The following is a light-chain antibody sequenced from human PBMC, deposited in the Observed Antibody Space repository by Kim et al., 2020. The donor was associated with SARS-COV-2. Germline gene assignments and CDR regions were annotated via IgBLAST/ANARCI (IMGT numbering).Light chain of an antibody. Sequence: ASGGDRVTITCRASQSIRTRLAWYQQKPGKAPKHLIDDASSLESGRPSRFSGSGSGTEFTLTISSQQPDDFATYYCQQYNTYSGTFGQGTKVDIK. CDR1: QSIRTR. CDR2: DAS. J-gene: IGKJ1*01. V-gene: IGKV1-5*01. CDR3: QQYNTYSGT.